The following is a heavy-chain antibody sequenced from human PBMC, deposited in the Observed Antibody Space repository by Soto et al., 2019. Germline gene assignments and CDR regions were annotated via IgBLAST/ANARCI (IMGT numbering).Heavy chain of an antibody. CDR3: ERDGVWGYCSRTGCYTGVCFDP. J-gene: IGHJ5*02. D-gene: IGHD2-2*02. CDR1: GGTFSSYA. V-gene: IGHV1-69*01. CDR2: IIPIFGTA. Sequence: QVQLVQSGAEVKKPGSSVKVSCKASGGTFSSYAISWVRQAPGQGLEWMGGIIPIFGTANYAQKLQGRVRIAAEDSTREAYMELSSVRSEDTAVYYCERDGVWGYCSRTGCYTGVCFDPWGQGTHVTVSS.